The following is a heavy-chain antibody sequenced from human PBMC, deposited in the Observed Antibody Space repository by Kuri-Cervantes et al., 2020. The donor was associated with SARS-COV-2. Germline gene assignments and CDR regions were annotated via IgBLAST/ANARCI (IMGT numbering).Heavy chain of an antibody. CDR2: IGTAGDT. Sequence: LSLTCAACGFTFSSYDMHWVRQATGKGLEWVSAIGTAGDTYYPGSVKGQFTISRDNAKNTLYLQMNSLRAEDTAVYYCAREFVPGDFDLWGRGTLVTVSS. CDR1: GFTFSSYD. V-gene: IGHV3-13*03. CDR3: AREFVPGDFDL. D-gene: IGHD3-10*01. J-gene: IGHJ2*01.